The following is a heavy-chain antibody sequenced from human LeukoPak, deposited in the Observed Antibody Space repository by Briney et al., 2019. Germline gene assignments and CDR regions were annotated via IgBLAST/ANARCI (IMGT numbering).Heavy chain of an antibody. J-gene: IGHJ4*02. D-gene: IGHD6-13*01. V-gene: IGHV4-4*02. CDR1: GGSISSSNW. Sequence: PSGTLSLTCAVSGGSISSSNWWSWVRQPPGKGLEWIGEIYHSGSTNYDPSLKSRVTISVDKSKNQFSLKLSSVTAADTAVYYCARAYMPYSSSPLSYWGQGTLVTVSS. CDR3: ARAYMPYSSSPLSY. CDR2: IYHSGST.